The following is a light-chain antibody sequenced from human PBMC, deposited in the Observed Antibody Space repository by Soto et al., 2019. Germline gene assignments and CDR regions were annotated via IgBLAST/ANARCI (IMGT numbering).Light chain of an antibody. CDR3: QQYGNSPPNT. CDR1: QSVTSSY. V-gene: IGKV3-20*01. Sequence: EIVLTQSPGTLSLSPGERTTLSCRARQSVTSSYLAWYQLKPGQAPRILIYGASNRATGIPDRFSGSGSGTDLTLTISRLEPEDFAVDFCQQYGNSPPNTFGQGTKVDI. J-gene: IGKJ2*01. CDR2: GAS.